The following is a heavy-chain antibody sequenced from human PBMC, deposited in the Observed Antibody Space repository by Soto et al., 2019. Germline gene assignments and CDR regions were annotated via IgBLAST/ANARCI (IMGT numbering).Heavy chain of an antibody. CDR2: FSYGGGT. J-gene: IGHJ4*02. Sequence: PSETLSLTCAVSGTSFGTYYWSWIRQPPGKGLEWIGYFSYGGGTNNSPSLKSRATISGDTSKNQFSLKLTSVTAADTAVYYCARRVGSTAGYFDYWGQGTLVTVSS. D-gene: IGHD6-13*01. CDR1: GTSFGTYY. CDR3: ARRVGSTAGYFDY. V-gene: IGHV4-59*08.